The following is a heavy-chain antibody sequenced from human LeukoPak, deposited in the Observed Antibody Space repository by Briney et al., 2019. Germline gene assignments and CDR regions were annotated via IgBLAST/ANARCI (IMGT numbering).Heavy chain of an antibody. Sequence: PGGSLRLSCAASGFTFSSYSVNWVRQAPGKGLEWVSYISSSSSTIYYADSVKGRFTISRDNAKNSLYLQMNSLRAEDTAVYYCATARAVGVRYYYMDVWGKGTTVTVSS. CDR3: ATARAVGVRYYYMDV. CDR1: GFTFSSYS. V-gene: IGHV3-48*04. J-gene: IGHJ6*03. D-gene: IGHD3-10*01. CDR2: ISSSSSTI.